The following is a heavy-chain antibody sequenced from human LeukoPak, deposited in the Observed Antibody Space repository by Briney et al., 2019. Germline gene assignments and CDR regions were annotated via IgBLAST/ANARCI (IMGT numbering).Heavy chain of an antibody. CDR2: IKQDGSEK. J-gene: IGHJ4*02. CDR3: ARDKIEGPSNFDN. Sequence: GGSLRLSCAASGFTFTTYWMTWVRQAPGKGPEWVANIKQDGSEKYYVDSVKGRFTISRDNAKNSLYLQMNSLRAEDTAIYYCARDKIEGPSNFDNWGQGTLVTVSS. D-gene: IGHD2/OR15-2a*01. CDR1: GFTFTTYW. V-gene: IGHV3-7*03.